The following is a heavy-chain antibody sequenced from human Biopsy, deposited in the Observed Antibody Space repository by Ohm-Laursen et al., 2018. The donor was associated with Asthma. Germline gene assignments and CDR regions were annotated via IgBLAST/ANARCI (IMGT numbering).Heavy chain of an antibody. CDR1: GGTFGNYA. CDR3: ASPSSSREILYYYYNMDI. D-gene: IGHD6-13*01. Sequence: SSVKVSCKASGGTFGNYAISWVRQAPGLGLEWMGGISPVFGSTNIAQKFQGRVTISADIFTKTAYLEVSSLRSDDTAVYYCASPSSSREILYYYYNMDIWGQGTTVAVSS. CDR2: ISPVFGST. J-gene: IGHJ6*02. V-gene: IGHV1-69*06.